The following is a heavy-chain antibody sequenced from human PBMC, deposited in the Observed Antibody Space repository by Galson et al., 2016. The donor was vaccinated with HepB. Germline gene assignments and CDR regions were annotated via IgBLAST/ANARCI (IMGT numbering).Heavy chain of an antibody. J-gene: IGHJ3*01. V-gene: IGHV3-48*03. Sequence: SLRLSCAASGFTFSRYEMNWVRQAPGKGLEWVSYISSSGTNIYYADSVKGRFTISRDNSKNTLFLHMGSLRAEDTAVYYCAKRDLLWFGDPNAFDVSGQGTMVTVS. CDR3: AKRDLLWFGDPNAFDV. CDR1: GFTFSRYE. CDR2: ISSSGTNI. D-gene: IGHD3-10*01.